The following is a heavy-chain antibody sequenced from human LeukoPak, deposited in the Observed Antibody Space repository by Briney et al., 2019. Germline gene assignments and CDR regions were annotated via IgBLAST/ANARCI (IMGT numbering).Heavy chain of an antibody. CDR2: ISGSGGST. J-gene: IGHJ5*02. Sequence: GGSLRLSCAASGFTFSSYVMSWVRQAPGKGLEWVSAISGSGGSTYYADSVKGRFTISRDNSKNTLYLQMNSLRAEDTAVYYCAKNHLDYDSSGYYHRWFDPGAREPWSPSPQ. CDR3: AKNHLDYDSSGYYHRWFDP. V-gene: IGHV3-23*01. CDR1: GFTFSSYV. D-gene: IGHD3-22*01.